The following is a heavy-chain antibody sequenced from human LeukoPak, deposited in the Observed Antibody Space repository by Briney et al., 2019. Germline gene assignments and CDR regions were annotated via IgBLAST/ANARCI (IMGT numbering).Heavy chain of an antibody. CDR1: GYTFTSYY. Sequence: ASVTVSCKASGYTFTSYYMHWVRPAPGQGLEWMGIINPIGGSTSYAQKFQGRVTMTRDTSTSTVYMELSSLRSEDTAVYYCARDNSSGWFDYWGQRTLVTDSS. CDR3: ARDNSSGWFDY. J-gene: IGHJ4*02. V-gene: IGHV1-46*01. D-gene: IGHD6-19*01. CDR2: INPIGGST.